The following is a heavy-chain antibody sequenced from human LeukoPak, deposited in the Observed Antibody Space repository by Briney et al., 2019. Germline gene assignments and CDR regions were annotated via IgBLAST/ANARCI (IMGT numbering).Heavy chain of an antibody. V-gene: IGHV3-23*01. Sequence: PGGSLRLSCAASGFTFSNSAMSWVRQAPWKGLEWVSGISGSGGSSGGSTYYADSVKGRFTISRDNSRNTLYLQMNSLRAEDTAVYYCAKRPRYSPFDYWGQGTLVTVSS. CDR1: GFTFSNSA. D-gene: IGHD5-18*01. J-gene: IGHJ4*02. CDR2: ISGSGGSSGGST. CDR3: AKRPRYSPFDY.